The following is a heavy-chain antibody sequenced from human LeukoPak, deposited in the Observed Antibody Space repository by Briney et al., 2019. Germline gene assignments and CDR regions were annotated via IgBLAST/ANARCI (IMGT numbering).Heavy chain of an antibody. Sequence: PGGSLRLSCAASGFTFSDYYMSWIRQAPGKGLEWVSYISSSGSTIYYADSVKGRFTISRDNAKNSLYLRMNSLRAEDTAVYYFARDSRSGVFGVAPLDYLGQGTLVTVSS. CDR1: GFTFSDYY. J-gene: IGHJ4*01. CDR2: ISSSGSTI. D-gene: IGHD3-3*01. CDR3: ARDSRSGVFGVAPLDY. V-gene: IGHV3-11*04.